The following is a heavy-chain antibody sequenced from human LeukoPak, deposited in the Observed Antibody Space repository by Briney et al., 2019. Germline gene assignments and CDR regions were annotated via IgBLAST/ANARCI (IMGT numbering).Heavy chain of an antibody. V-gene: IGHV4-59*01. CDR3: ARGRGTRFIAVAGTSDY. CDR2: IYYSGST. Sequence: PSETLSLTCTVSGGSISSYYWSWIRQPPGKGLEWIGYIYYSGSTNYNPSLKSRVTISVDTSKNQFSLKLSSVTAADTAVYYCARGRGTRFIAVAGTSDYWGQGTLVTVSS. J-gene: IGHJ4*02. D-gene: IGHD6-19*01. CDR1: GGSISSYY.